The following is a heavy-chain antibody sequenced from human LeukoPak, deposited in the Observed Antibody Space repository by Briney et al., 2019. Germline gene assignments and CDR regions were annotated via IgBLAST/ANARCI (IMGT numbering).Heavy chain of an antibody. J-gene: IGHJ5*02. CDR1: GYTFTGYY. V-gene: IGHV1-2*06. D-gene: IGHD2-15*01. CDR3: ARAATSGDWFDP. Sequence: ASVKVSCKASGYTFTGYYTHWVRQAPGQGLEWMGRVNPNSGGTNYAQKFQGRVTMTRDTSISTAYMELSRLRSDDTAVYYCARAATSGDWFDPWGQGTLVTVSS. CDR2: VNPNSGGT.